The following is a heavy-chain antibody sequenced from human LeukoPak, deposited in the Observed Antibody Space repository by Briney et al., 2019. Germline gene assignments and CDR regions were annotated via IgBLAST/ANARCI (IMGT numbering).Heavy chain of an antibody. CDR3: ATLWFGELPDY. Sequence: GGSLRLSCAASGXTFSSYGMHWVRQAPGKGLEWMAVISYDGSNKYYSDSVKGRFTISRDNSKNTLYLQMNSLRAEDTAVYYCATLWFGELPDYWGQGTLVTVSS. J-gene: IGHJ4*02. CDR1: GXTFSSYG. D-gene: IGHD3-10*01. V-gene: IGHV3-30*03. CDR2: ISYDGSNK.